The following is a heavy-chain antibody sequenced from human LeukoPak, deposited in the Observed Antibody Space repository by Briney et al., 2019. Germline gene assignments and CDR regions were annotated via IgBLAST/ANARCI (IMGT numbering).Heavy chain of an antibody. CDR2: ISAYNGNT. D-gene: IGHD2-15*01. V-gene: IGHV1-18*01. J-gene: IGHJ4*02. Sequence: GESLKVSCKASGYTFTSYDINWVRQAPGQGLEWMGWISAYNGNTNYAQKLQGRVTMTTDTSTSTAYMELRSLRSDDTAVYYCARAKGYCSGGSCSRGHFDYWGQGTLVTVSS. CDR1: GYTFTSYD. CDR3: ARAKGYCSGGSCSRGHFDY.